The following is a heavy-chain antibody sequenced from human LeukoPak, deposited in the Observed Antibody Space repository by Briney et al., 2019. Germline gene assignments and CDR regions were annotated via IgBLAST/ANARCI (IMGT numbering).Heavy chain of an antibody. Sequence: GGSLRLSCAASGFTFSSYAMSWVRQAPGKGLEWVSYISLSSNTIYYADSVKGRFTISRDNAKNSLYLQMNSLRAEDTALYYCARGPPRFDPWGQGTLVTVSS. CDR1: GFTFSSYA. CDR3: ARGPPRFDP. V-gene: IGHV3-48*04. CDR2: ISLSSNTI. J-gene: IGHJ5*02.